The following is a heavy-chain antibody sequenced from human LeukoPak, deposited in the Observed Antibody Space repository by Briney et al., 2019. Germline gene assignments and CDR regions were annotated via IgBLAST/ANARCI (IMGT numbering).Heavy chain of an antibody. Sequence: SVKVSCKASGGTFSSYAISWVRQAPGQGLEWMGGIIPIFGTANYAQKFQGRVTITTDESTSTAYMELSSLRSEDTAVYYCAVAGDSGYDSLDYWGQGTLVTVSS. V-gene: IGHV1-69*05. D-gene: IGHD5-12*01. J-gene: IGHJ4*02. CDR3: AVAGDSGYDSLDY. CDR1: GGTFSSYA. CDR2: IIPIFGTA.